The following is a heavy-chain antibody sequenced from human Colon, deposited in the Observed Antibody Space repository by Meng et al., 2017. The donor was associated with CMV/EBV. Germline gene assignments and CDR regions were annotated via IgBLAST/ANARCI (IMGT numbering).Heavy chain of an antibody. Sequence: GGSLRLSCAASGFSVGNNYMNWVRQAPGKGLEWVSVIYDVGNIYYADSVKGRFFISRDSSKNMLYLQMNSLRPEDTALDYCARGAFDWGQGTQVTVSS. CDR2: IYDVGNI. D-gene: IGHD2/OR15-2a*01. V-gene: IGHV3-66*02. CDR1: GFSVGNNY. J-gene: IGHJ4*02. CDR3: ARGAFD.